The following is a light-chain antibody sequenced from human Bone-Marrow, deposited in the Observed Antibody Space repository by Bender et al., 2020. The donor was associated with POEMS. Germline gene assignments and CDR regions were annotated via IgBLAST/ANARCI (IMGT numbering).Light chain of an antibody. J-gene: IGLJ1*01. CDR1: DSNFGGNN. CDR2: SNY. Sequence: QSVLTQPPSASGTPGQSVIISCSGTDSNFGGNNVNWYQHLPGTAPRLVVYSNYQRPSGVPDRFSGSKSGNTASLTISGLQAEDEADYYCCSYSGVGFFGAGTKVTVL. CDR3: CSYSGVGF. V-gene: IGLV1-44*01.